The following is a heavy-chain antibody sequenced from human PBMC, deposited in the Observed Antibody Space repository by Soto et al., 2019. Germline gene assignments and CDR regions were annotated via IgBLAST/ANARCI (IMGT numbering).Heavy chain of an antibody. CDR1: GYSFSDYD. V-gene: IGHV1-8*01. Sequence: ASVKVSCKASGYSFSDYDINCVRQATGQGPEWMGWMNPNRGNTGYAQKFQGRVTMTRNTSINTAYMELSSLGSEDTAVYYCARDNRYNWNDEGWFDPWGQGTLVT. D-gene: IGHD1-20*01. CDR2: MNPNRGNT. CDR3: ARDNRYNWNDEGWFDP. J-gene: IGHJ5*02.